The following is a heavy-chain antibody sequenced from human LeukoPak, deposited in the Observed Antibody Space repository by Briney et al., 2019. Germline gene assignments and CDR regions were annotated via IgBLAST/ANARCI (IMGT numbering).Heavy chain of an antibody. CDR3: ARDGAPYYDSNPLDS. V-gene: IGHV1-69*04. D-gene: IGHD3-22*01. CDR2: IIPILGIA. J-gene: IGHJ4*02. Sequence: SVKVSCKASGGTFSSYAISWVRQAAGQGVEWMGRIIPILGIAKYAQKFQGRVTITADKSTSTAYTELSSLRSEDTAVYFCARDGAPYYDSNPLDSWGQGTLVTVSS. CDR1: GGTFSSYA.